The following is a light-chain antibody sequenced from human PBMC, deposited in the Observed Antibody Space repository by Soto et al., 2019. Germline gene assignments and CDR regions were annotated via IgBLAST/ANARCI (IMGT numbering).Light chain of an antibody. J-gene: IGLJ1*01. V-gene: IGLV2-14*01. CDR2: DVS. CDR1: RSDVGGYNY. Sequence: QPVLTQPASVSGSPGQSITISCTGTRSDVGGYNYVSWYQQHPGKAPKLMIYDVSNRPSGVSNRFSGSKSGNTASLTISGLQAEDEADYYCSSYTSSSTLDVFGTGTKLTVL. CDR3: SSYTSSSTLDV.